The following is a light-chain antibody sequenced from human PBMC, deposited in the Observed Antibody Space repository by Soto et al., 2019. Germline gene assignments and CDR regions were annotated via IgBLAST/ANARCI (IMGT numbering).Light chain of an antibody. V-gene: IGKV1-27*01. CDR1: QGISNY. CDR2: AAS. Sequence: DIQLTQSPSSLSASVGDGVTITCRASQGISNYLAWYQQKPGKAPKLLIYAASTLQSGVPSRFSGSGSGTDFTITISSLQPEDVATYYCQKYNSAPRTFGQGTRVEIK. CDR3: QKYNSAPRT. J-gene: IGKJ1*01.